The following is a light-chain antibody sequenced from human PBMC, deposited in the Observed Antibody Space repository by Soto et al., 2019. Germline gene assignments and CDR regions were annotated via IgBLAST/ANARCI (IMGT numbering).Light chain of an antibody. V-gene: IGLV2-8*01. CDR3: SSYAGSNNPVI. J-gene: IGLJ2*01. CDR1: SSHVGGYNY. CDR2: EVS. Sequence: QSALTQPPSASGSPGQSVTISCTGTSSHVGGYNYVSWYQQHPGKAPKFLIFEVSRRPSGVPDRFSGSKSGNTASLTVSGLQADDEADYYCSSYAGSNNPVIFGGGTKLTVL.